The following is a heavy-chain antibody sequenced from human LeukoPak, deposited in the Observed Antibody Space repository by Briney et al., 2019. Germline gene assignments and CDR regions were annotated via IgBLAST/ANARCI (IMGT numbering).Heavy chain of an antibody. D-gene: IGHD3-10*01. CDR3: ARGGHVPYYYYGMDV. V-gene: IGHV1-18*04. Sequence: ASVKVSCKASGYTFTSYGISWVRQAPGQGLEWMGWISAYNGNTNYARKLQGRVTMTTDTSTSTAYMELRSLRSDDTAVYYCARGGHVPYYYYGMDVWGKGTTVTVSS. CDR1: GYTFTSYG. J-gene: IGHJ6*04. CDR2: ISAYNGNT.